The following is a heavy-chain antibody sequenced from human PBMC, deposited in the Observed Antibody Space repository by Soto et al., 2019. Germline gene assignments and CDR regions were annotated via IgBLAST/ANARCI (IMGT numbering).Heavy chain of an antibody. CDR1: GGSIGSGAYS. Sequence: QLQLQESGSGLVKPSQTLSLTCAISGGSIGSGAYSWSWIRQPPGKGLEWIGYIYHSGSTYHNPSLKSRVTISVDRSKNQFSLKLSSVTAADTAVYYCAKVDWRGSSGYYGTVGAFDIWGQGTMVTVSS. CDR2: IYHSGST. V-gene: IGHV4-30-2*01. D-gene: IGHD3-22*01. J-gene: IGHJ3*02. CDR3: AKVDWRGSSGYYGTVGAFDI.